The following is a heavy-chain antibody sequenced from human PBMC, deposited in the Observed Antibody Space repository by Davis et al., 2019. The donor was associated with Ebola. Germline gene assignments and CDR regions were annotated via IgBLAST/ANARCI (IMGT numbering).Heavy chain of an antibody. J-gene: IGHJ3*02. CDR3: ARRRDYDAFDI. V-gene: IGHV1-18*04. Sequence: AASVKVSCKASGYTFTGYYMHWVRQAPGQGLDWMGWISAYNGNTNYAQKLQGRVTMTTDTSTSTAYMELRSLRSDDTAVYYCARRRDYDAFDIWGQGTMVTVSS. CDR1: GYTFTGYY. D-gene: IGHD2-21*01. CDR2: ISAYNGNT.